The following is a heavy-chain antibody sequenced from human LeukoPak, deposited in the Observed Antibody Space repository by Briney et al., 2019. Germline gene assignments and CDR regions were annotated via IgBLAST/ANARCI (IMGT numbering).Heavy chain of an antibody. Sequence: GGSLRLSCAASGFTFSSYWMSWVRRAPGKGLEWVANMNRDGSEKNYVDSIKGRFTISRDNAANSLYLQMNSLRVEDTAVYYCARDGGIIRFGGQDVWGQGTTVIVS. CDR2: MNRDGSEK. J-gene: IGHJ6*02. V-gene: IGHV3-7*01. CDR3: ARDGGIIRFGGQDV. D-gene: IGHD3-16*01. CDR1: GFTFSSYW.